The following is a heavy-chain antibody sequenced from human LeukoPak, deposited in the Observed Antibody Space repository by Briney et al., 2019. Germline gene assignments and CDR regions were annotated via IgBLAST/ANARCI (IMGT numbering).Heavy chain of an antibody. D-gene: IGHD1/OR15-1a*01. V-gene: IGHV3-23*01. J-gene: IGHJ4*02. CDR2: ISDSGGST. CDR1: GFTFSSDA. CDR3: ARWNNLGY. Sequence: GGSLRLSCAASGFTFSSDAMSWVRQAPGKGLEWVSAISDSGGSTHYADFVKGRFTISRDNSKNTLYLQMNSLRAEDTAVYYCARWNNLGYWGQGTLVTVSS.